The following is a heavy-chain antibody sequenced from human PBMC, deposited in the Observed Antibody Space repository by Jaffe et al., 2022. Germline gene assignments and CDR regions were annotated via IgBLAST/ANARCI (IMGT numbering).Heavy chain of an antibody. D-gene: IGHD2-15*01. CDR2: MYYSGST. J-gene: IGHJ5*02. V-gene: IGHV4-39*01. CDR3: ARRARSCSGGNCYPNWFDP. CDR1: GGSISSSSYY. Sequence: QLQLQESGPGLVKPSETLSLTCTVSGGSISSSSYYCAWIRQPPGKGLEWIGSMYYSGSTYYNPSLKSRVTISVDTSKHQFSLKLSSVTAADTAVYYCARRARSCSGGNCYPNWFDPWGQGTLVTVSS.